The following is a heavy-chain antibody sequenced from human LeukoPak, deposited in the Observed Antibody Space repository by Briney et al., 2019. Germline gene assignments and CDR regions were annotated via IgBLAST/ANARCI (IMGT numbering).Heavy chain of an antibody. J-gene: IGHJ3*02. CDR1: GGSISSGDYY. D-gene: IGHD3-22*01. V-gene: IGHV4-30-4*01. Sequence: SQTLSLTCTVSGGSISSGDYYWTWIRQPPGRGLEWIGYIYYSGSTYYNPSLKSRVTISVDTYTHQFSLKLSSVTAADTDVYYCAREYYYDSSGYHHDAFDIWGQGTMVTVSS. CDR3: AREYYYDSSGYHHDAFDI. CDR2: IYYSGST.